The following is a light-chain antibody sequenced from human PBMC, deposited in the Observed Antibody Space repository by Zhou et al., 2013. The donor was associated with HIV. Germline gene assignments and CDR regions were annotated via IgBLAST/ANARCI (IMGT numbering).Light chain of an antibody. CDR3: QQYGISPRT. J-gene: IGKJ1*01. CDR2: GAS. CDR1: QSVSSGY. Sequence: EIVLTQSPGTLSLSPGERATLSCRASQSVSSGYLAWYLQKPGQVPRLLIYGASSRATGIPDRFSGNGSETDFTLTISRLEPEDFAVYYCQQYGISPRTFGQGTKVEIK. V-gene: IGKV3-20*01.